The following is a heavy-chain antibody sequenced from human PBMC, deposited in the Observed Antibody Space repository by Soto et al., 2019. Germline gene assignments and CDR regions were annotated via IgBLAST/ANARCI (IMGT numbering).Heavy chain of an antibody. J-gene: IGHJ6*02. CDR3: AGDLLWCGELRSGYYYGMDV. D-gene: IGHD3-10*01. V-gene: IGHV1-3*05. CDR1: GYTFTSYA. Sequence: QVQLVQSGAEEKKPGASVKVSCKASGYTFTSYAMHWVRQAPGQRLEWMGWINAGNGNTKYSQKFQGRVTITRDTSASTAYMELSSLRSEDTAVYYCAGDLLWCGELRSGYYYGMDVWGQGTTVNVSS. CDR2: INAGNGNT.